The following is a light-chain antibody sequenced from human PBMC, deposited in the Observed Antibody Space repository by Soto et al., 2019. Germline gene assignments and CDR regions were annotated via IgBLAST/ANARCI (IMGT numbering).Light chain of an antibody. V-gene: IGKV4-1*01. J-gene: IGKJ1*01. CDR1: QSVLYSSNNKNY. CDR2: WAS. Sequence: DIVMTQSPDSLAVSLGARATINCKSSQSVLYSSNNKNYLAWYQHKPGQPPKLLIYWASTRESGVPDRFSGSGSGTDFTLTISSLQAEDVAVYYCQQYYSTPRTFGQGTKGEIK. CDR3: QQYYSTPRT.